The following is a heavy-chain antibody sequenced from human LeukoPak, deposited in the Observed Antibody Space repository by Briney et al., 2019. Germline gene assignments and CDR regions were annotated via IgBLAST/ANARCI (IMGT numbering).Heavy chain of an antibody. J-gene: IGHJ4*02. Sequence: GGSLRLSCTASGFTFSSYGLNWVRQAPGKGLEWVSYISPKGGYTNYADSVRGRFTISRDNAKNSLYLQMNSLRPEDTAVYYCARELPNCGGDCPVDCWGQGTLVTVSS. CDR2: ISPKGGYT. D-gene: IGHD2-21*02. CDR1: GFTFSSYG. V-gene: IGHV3-21*05. CDR3: ARELPNCGGDCPVDC.